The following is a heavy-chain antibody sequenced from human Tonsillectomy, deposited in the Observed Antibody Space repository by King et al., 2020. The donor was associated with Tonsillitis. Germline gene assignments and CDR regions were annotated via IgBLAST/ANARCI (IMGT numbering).Heavy chain of an antibody. J-gene: IGHJ4*02. D-gene: IGHD5-18*01. CDR2: INHSGST. CDR3: ARGDPWIQVWSVGYYFDY. V-gene: IGHV4-34*01. Sequence: VQLQQWGAGLLKPSETLSLTCAVYGGSFSGYYWSWIRQPPGKGLEWIGEINHSGSTNYNPSLKSRVTISVDTSKNQFSLKLSSVTAADTAVYYCARGDPWIQVWSVGYYFDYWGQGTLVTVSS. CDR1: GGSFSGYY.